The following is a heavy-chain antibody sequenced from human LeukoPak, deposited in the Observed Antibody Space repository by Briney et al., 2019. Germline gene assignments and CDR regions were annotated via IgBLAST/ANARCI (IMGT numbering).Heavy chain of an antibody. CDR1: GFTFSTYN. V-gene: IGHV3-48*04. D-gene: IGHD3-10*01. CDR2: ISSSSSTI. J-gene: IGHJ4*02. Sequence: GGSLRLSCAASGFTFSTYNMNWARQAPGKGLEWVSFISSSSSTIYYADSVKGRFTVSRDNAKNSLYLQMNSLRAEDTAVYYCATLWFGESQGYFDYWGQGALVTVSS. CDR3: ATLWFGESQGYFDY.